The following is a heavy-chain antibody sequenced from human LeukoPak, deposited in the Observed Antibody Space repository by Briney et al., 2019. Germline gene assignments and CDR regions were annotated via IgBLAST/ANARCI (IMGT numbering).Heavy chain of an antibody. CDR1: GFTFDDYA. V-gene: IGHV3-9*01. CDR2: ISWNSGDI. D-gene: IGHD6-19*01. Sequence: GGSLRLSCTASGFTFDDYAMHWVRQAPGKGLDWVSGISWNSGDIVYADSVKGRFTISRDNAKNSLYLQMNSLRAEDTAVYFCARDRRSSGWYTYDKYYHMDVWGKGTTVTVSS. CDR3: ARDRRSSGWYTYDKYYHMDV. J-gene: IGHJ6*03.